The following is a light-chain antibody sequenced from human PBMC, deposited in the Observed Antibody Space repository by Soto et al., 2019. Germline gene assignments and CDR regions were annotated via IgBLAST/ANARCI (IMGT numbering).Light chain of an antibody. Sequence: DVQMTQSPSAMSASDGDRVTITCRASQGITSYLAWYQQKPGKAPNLLIYGAATLQSGVPSRFSGSGSGTDFTLTISSLQAEDFATYYRQQTRSYPSTFGGGTKVDIK. CDR1: QGITSY. CDR2: GAA. J-gene: IGKJ4*01. V-gene: IGKV1-9*01. CDR3: QQTRSYPST.